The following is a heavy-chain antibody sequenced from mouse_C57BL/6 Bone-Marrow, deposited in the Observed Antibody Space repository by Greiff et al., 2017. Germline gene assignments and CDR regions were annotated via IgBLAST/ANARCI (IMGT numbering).Heavy chain of an antibody. Sequence: VKLQQPGAELVKPGASVKLSCKASGYTFTSYWMQWVKQRPGPGLEWIGEIDPSDSYTNYNQKFKGKATLTVDTSSSTAYMQLSSLTSEGSAVYYCARSPSDCYGSRTGFAYWGQGTLVTVSA. CDR2: IDPSDSYT. V-gene: IGHV1-50*01. J-gene: IGHJ3*01. CDR3: ARSPSDCYGSRTGFAY. CDR1: GYTFTSYW. D-gene: IGHD1-1*01.